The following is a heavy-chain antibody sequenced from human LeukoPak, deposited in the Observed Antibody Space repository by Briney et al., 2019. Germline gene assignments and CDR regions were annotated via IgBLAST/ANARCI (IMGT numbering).Heavy chain of an antibody. CDR2: IYTSGST. J-gene: IGHJ5*02. CDR1: GGSISSGSYY. Sequence: PSETLSLTCTVSGGSISSGSYYWSWIRQPAGKGLEWIGRIYTSGSTNYNPSLKSRVTISVDTSKNQFSLKLSSVTAADTAVYYCARVGSSGWYEGANWFDPWGQGTLVTVPS. D-gene: IGHD6-19*01. CDR3: ARVGSSGWYEGANWFDP. V-gene: IGHV4-61*02.